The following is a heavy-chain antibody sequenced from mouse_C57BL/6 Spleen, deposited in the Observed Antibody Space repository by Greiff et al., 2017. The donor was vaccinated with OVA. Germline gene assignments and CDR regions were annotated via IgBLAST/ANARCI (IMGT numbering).Heavy chain of an antibody. CDR1: GFTFSSYA. CDR3: ARGPGSSPYYFDY. CDR2: ISDGGSYT. V-gene: IGHV5-4*01. D-gene: IGHD1-1*01. J-gene: IGHJ2*01. Sequence: EVQRVESGGGLVKPGGSLKLSCAASGFTFSSYAMSWVRQTPEKRLEWVATISDGGSYTYYPDKVKGRFTISRDNAKTNLYLQMSHLKSEDTAMYYCARGPGSSPYYFDYWGQGTTLTVSS.